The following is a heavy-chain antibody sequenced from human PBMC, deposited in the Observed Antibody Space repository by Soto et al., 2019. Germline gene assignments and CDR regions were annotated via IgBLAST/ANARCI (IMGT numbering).Heavy chain of an antibody. CDR3: ARAREYYYGSGSVYYFGY. V-gene: IGHV1-69*01. CDR2: IIPIFGTA. J-gene: IGHJ4*02. Sequence: QVQLVQSGAEVKKPGSSVKVSCKASGGTFSSYAISWVRQAPGQGLEWMGGIIPIFGTANYAQKFQGRVTITADESTSRAYMELSSLRSEDTAVYYCARAREYYYGSGSVYYFGYWGQGTLVTVSS. D-gene: IGHD3-10*01. CDR1: GGTFSSYA.